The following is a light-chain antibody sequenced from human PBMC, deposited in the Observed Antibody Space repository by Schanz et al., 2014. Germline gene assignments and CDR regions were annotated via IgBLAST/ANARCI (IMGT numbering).Light chain of an antibody. CDR3: ATWDDSLNGWV. CDR1: SSNIGGNY. J-gene: IGLJ3*02. Sequence: QSVLTQPPSASATPGQRVTISCSGSSSNIGGNYAFWYQQLPGTTPKLLIYSNNQRPSGVPDRFSGSKSGSSASLAISGLQSEDEADYCCATWDDSLNGWVFGGGTKLTVL. CDR2: SNN. V-gene: IGLV1-44*01.